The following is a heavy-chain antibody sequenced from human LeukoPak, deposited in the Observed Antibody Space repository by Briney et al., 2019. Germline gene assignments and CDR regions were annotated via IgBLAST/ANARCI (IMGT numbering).Heavy chain of an antibody. CDR1: GGTFSSYA. V-gene: IGHV1-69*01. Sequence: SVKVSCKASGGTFSSYAISWVRQAPGQGLEWMGGIIPIFGTANYAQKFQGRVTITADESAHTAYMEFSLRPEDSAIYYCARRVISRSADYFDYWGQGTLVTVST. CDR2: IIPIFGTA. D-gene: IGHD3-3*01. J-gene: IGHJ4*02. CDR3: ARRVISRSADYFDY.